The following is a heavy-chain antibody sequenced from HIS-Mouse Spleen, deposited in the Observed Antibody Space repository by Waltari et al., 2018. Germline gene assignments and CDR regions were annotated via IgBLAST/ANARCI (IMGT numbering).Heavy chain of an antibody. Sequence: QLQLQESGPGLVNPSETLSLTCTVSAGSIRSSRSHWGWIRQPPGKGLEWIGSIYYSGSTYYNPSLKSRVTISVDTSKNQFSLKLSSVTAADTAVYYCAREIPYSSSWYDWYFDLWGRGTLVTVSS. CDR2: IYYSGST. J-gene: IGHJ2*01. CDR3: AREIPYSSSWYDWYFDL. V-gene: IGHV4-39*07. CDR1: AGSIRSSRSH. D-gene: IGHD6-13*01.